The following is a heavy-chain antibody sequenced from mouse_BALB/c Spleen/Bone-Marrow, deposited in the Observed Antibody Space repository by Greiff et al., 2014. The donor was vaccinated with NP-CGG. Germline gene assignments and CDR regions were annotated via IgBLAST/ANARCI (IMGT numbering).Heavy chain of an antibody. CDR2: INPSNGRT. D-gene: IGHD2-3*01. V-gene: IGHV1S81*02. CDR3: ARASWLLRYYYAMDY. CDR1: GYTFTSYW. J-gene: IGHJ4*01. Sequence: SGAELVKPGASVKLSCKASGYTFTSYWMHWVKQRPGQGLEWIGGINPSNGRTNYNEKFKSKATLTVDKSSSTAYMQLSSLTSEDSAVYYCARASWLLRYYYAMDYWGQGTSVTVSS.